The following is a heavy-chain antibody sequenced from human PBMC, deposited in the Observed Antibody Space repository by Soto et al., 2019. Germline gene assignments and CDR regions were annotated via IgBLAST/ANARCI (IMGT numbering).Heavy chain of an antibody. J-gene: IGHJ5*02. CDR3: ARDSSSWTFDP. D-gene: IGHD6-13*01. CDR1: GGSVSSGSCY. CDR2: IYYSGST. V-gene: IGHV4-61*01. Sequence: SETLSLTCTVSGGSVSSGSCYWSWIRQPPGKGLEWIGYIYYSGSTNYNPSLKSRVTISVDTSKNQFSLKLSSVTAADTAVYYCARDSSSWTFDPWGQGTLVTVSS.